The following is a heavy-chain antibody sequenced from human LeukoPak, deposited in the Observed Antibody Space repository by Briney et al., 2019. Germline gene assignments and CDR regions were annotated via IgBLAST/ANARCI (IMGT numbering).Heavy chain of an antibody. V-gene: IGHV3-66*01. D-gene: IGHD3-22*01. CDR1: GFIVTSNY. J-gene: IGHJ4*02. CDR3: AREERYYYDSSGYFDY. CDR2: IYSGGST. Sequence: GGSLRLSCAASGFIVTSNYMSWVRQAPGKGLEWVSVIYSGGSTYYAGSVKGRFTISRDNSKNTLYLQMNSLRAEDTAVYYCAREERYYYDSSGYFDYWGQGTLVTVSS.